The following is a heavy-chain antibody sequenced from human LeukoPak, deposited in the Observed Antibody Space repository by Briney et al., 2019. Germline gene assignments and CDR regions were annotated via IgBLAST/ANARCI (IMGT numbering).Heavy chain of an antibody. D-gene: IGHD3-22*01. J-gene: IGHJ6*02. CDR2: IYYSGST. V-gene: IGHV4-30-4*01. Sequence: SQTLSLTCTVSGGSISSGDYYWSWIRQPPGKGLEWIGYIYYSGSTYYNPSLKSRVTISVDTSKNQFSLKLSSVTAADTAVYYCAGGYHDSSGYRESGFGYYYYYGMDVWGQGTTVTVSS. CDR3: AGGYHDSSGYRESGFGYYYYYGMDV. CDR1: GGSISSGDYY.